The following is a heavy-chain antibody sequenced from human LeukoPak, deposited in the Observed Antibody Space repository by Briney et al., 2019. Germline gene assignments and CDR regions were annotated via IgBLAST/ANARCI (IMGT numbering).Heavy chain of an antibody. CDR3: AKMRGSGGSHFDY. J-gene: IGHJ4*02. CDR1: GFTFSSYA. Sequence: PGGSLRLSCAASGFTFSSYAMSWVRQAPGKGLEWVSGISGNGGSTYYADSVKGRFTISRDNSNNTLFLQMNSLRAEDTAVYYCAKMRGSGGSHFDYWGQGTLVTVSS. D-gene: IGHD2-15*01. V-gene: IGHV3-23*01. CDR2: ISGNGGST.